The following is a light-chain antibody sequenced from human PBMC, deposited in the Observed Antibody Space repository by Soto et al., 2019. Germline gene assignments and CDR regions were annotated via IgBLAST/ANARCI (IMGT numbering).Light chain of an antibody. CDR1: QSVSSSY. J-gene: IGKJ1*01. CDR2: GAS. Sequence: EIVLTQSPGTLSFSPGERATLSCRASQSVSSSYLAWYQQKPGQAPRLLISGASGRATGIPVRFSSGGSETDFTLTISSLEPEDFAVYYCQHYGTSWWTFGQGTKVDIK. CDR3: QHYGTSWWT. V-gene: IGKV3-20*01.